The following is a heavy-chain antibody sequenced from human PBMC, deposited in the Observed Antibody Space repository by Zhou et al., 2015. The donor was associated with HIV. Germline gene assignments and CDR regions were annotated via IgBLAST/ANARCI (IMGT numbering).Heavy chain of an antibody. CDR1: GFTFNNYP. J-gene: IGHJ3*02. D-gene: IGHD1-26*01. V-gene: IGHV3-30-3*01. CDR3: AREGIVGATGAFDI. CDR2: ISYDGSNK. Sequence: QMQLVESGGGVVQPGRSLRLSCAASGFTFNNYPIHWVRQAPGKGLEWVAVISYDGSNKYYADSVKGRFTISRDTSKNTLYLQMNSLRAEDTAVYYCAREGIVGATGAFDIWGQGTLVTVSS.